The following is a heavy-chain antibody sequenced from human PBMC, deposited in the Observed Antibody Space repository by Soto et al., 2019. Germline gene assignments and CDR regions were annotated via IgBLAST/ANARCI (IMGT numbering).Heavy chain of an antibody. D-gene: IGHD6-13*01. CDR2: IGGSGGSST. J-gene: IGHJ3*02. V-gene: IGHV3-23*01. Sequence: GGSLRLSCAASAFTSSSYAMSWVRQAPGKGLEWVSTIGGSGGSSTYYADSVKGRFTIFRDNSKNTLYLQMNSLRAEDTAVYYCTTEAGSWYGGGGAFDIWGQGTMVTVSS. CDR1: AFTSSSYA. CDR3: TTEAGSWYGGGGAFDI.